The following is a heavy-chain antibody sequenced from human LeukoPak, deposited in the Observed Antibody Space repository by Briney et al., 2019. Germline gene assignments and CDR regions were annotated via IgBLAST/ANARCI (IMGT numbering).Heavy chain of an antibody. CDR1: GGTCSSYA. Sequence: SVKVSCKASGGTCSSYAISWVRQAPGQGLEWMGRIIPILGIANYAQKFQGRVTITADKSTSTAYMELSSLRSEDTAVYYCARVQSSVRYSGYFRHWGQGTLVTVSS. CDR3: ARVQSSVRYSGYFRH. V-gene: IGHV1-69*04. D-gene: IGHD3-10*01. CDR2: IIPILGIA. J-gene: IGHJ1*01.